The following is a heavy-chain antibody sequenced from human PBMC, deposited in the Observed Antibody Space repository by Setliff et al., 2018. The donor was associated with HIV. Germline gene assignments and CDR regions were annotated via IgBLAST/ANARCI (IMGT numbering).Heavy chain of an antibody. CDR1: GGSISSGSYY. J-gene: IGHJ5*02. CDR3: ARGNNGYYYDSSGYYH. Sequence: SETLSLTCTVSGGSISSGSYYWNWIRQPAGKGLEWVGQISTGGATDYNSSLKSRVTISLDKSKNQFSLRLNSVTAADTAVYYCARGNNGYYYDSSGYYHWGQGTLVTVSS. V-gene: IGHV4-61*09. CDR2: ISTGGAT. D-gene: IGHD3-22*01.